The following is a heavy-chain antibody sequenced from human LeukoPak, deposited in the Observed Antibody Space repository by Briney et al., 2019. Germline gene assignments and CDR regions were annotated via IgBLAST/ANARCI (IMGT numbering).Heavy chain of an antibody. V-gene: IGHV3-21*01. J-gene: IGHJ5*02. D-gene: IGHD3-3*01. CDR3: ARGNYDFAYDP. CDR1: GFIVSDFD. CDR2: LSTSGSYI. Sequence: PGGSLRPSCAASGFIVSDFDMNWVRQAPGKGLEWVSYLSTSGSYIHYADSVKGRFTISRDAGKNSLYLQLDSLTVEDTAVYFCARGNYDFAYDPWGQGTLVTVPS.